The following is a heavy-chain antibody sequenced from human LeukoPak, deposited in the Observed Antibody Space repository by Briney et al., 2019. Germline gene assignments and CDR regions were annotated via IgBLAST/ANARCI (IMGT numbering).Heavy chain of an antibody. D-gene: IGHD3-22*01. Sequence: EASVKVPCKASGGTFSSYTISWVRQAPGQGLEWMGRIIPILGIANYAQKFQGRVTITADKSTSTAYMELSSLRSEDTAVYYCARTLRAYDSEDWGQGTLVTVSS. V-gene: IGHV1-69*02. CDR3: ARTLRAYDSED. CDR1: GGTFSSYT. CDR2: IIPILGIA. J-gene: IGHJ4*02.